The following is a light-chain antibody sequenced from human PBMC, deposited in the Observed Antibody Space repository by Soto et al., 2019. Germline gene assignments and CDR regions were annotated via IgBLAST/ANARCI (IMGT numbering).Light chain of an antibody. J-gene: IGLJ1*01. Sequence: QSALTQPASVSGSPGQSITISCTGTSSDVGGYNYVSWYQPHPGKAPKLMIYDVSNRPSGVSNRFSGSQSGNTAALTISGLQAEDEADYDCRSYTRSSTPYVFGTGTKVTVL. CDR1: SSDVGGYNY. V-gene: IGLV2-14*01. CDR2: DVS. CDR3: RSYTRSSTPYV.